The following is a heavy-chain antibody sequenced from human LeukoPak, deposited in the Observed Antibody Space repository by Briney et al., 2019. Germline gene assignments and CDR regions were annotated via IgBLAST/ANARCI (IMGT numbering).Heavy chain of an antibody. CDR3: ARRLHSGSYSPDY. J-gene: IGHJ4*02. V-gene: IGHV1-2*02. D-gene: IGHD1-26*01. CDR1: GYTFTGYY. Sequence: ASVKVSCKASGYTFTGYYMHWVRQAPGQGLEWMGWINPNSGGTNYAQKFQGRVTMTRDTSISTAYMELSRLRSDDTAVYYCARRLHSGSYSPDYWGQGTLVTVSS. CDR2: INPNSGGT.